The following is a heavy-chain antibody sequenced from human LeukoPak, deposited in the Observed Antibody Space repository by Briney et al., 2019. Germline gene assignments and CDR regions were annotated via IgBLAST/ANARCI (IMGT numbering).Heavy chain of an antibody. V-gene: IGHV5-51*01. J-gene: IGHJ4*02. CDR1: GYTFTTYW. Sequence: GESPKISCKGSGYTFTTYWIVWVRQMPGKGLEWMGIIYPGDFDTRYSPSFQGQVTISVDKSISTAYLQWSSLKASDSAMYYCARLFRVGPIPRGYIDYWGQGTLVTVSS. CDR2: IYPGDFDT. D-gene: IGHD1-26*01. CDR3: ARLFRVGPIPRGYIDY.